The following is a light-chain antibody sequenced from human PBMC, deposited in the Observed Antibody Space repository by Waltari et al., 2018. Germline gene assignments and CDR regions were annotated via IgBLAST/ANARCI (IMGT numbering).Light chain of an antibody. J-gene: IGLJ3*02. CDR2: KDT. CDR1: IGTKR. Sequence: SYVLTQPPSVSVAPGQTAMITCGGSNIGTKRVHWYQQKPGQVPVLVMYKDTERPSGIPERFSGSTSGTTVTLTIGGVQAEDEADYYCQSADTSGSWVFGGGTKLAVL. V-gene: IGLV3-25*03. CDR3: QSADTSGSWV.